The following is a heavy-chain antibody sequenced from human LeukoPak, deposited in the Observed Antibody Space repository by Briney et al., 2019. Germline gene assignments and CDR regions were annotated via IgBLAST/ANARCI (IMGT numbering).Heavy chain of an antibody. CDR1: GFTFSNYW. CDR3: ARYGGSYYFDN. D-gene: IGHD1-26*01. CDR2: IKQDGSER. V-gene: IGHV3-7*01. Sequence: PGGSLRLSCAASGFTFSNYWMSWVRQAPGKGLEWAANIKQDGSERYYVDSVKGRFTISRDNAKNSLYLQMNSLRAEDTAVYYCARYGGSYYFDNWGQGTLVTVSS. J-gene: IGHJ4*02.